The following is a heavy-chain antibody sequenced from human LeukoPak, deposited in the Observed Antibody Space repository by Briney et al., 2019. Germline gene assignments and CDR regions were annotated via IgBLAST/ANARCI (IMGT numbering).Heavy chain of an antibody. CDR3: ARDRIKSGSYYSDY. Sequence: PGGSLRLSCAASAFTFSDYGMNWVRQAPGKGLEWVSYISGRSSTIYYADSVKGRFTISRDNAKNSMYLQMNSLRAEDTAVYYCARDRIKSGSYYSDYWGQGTLVTVSS. D-gene: IGHD1-26*01. CDR1: AFTFSDYG. CDR2: ISGRSSTI. V-gene: IGHV3-48*01. J-gene: IGHJ4*02.